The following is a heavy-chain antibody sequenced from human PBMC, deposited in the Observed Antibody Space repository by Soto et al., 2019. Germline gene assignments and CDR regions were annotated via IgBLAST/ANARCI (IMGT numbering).Heavy chain of an antibody. CDR3: ARGPMIVVPAYYYYYGMDV. CDR2: IYYSGST. D-gene: IGHD3-22*01. CDR1: GGSISSGGYY. V-gene: IGHV4-31*03. J-gene: IGHJ6*02. Sequence: SETLSLTCTVSGGSISSGGYYWSWIRQHPGKGLEWIGYIYYSGSTYYNPSLKSRVTISVDTSKNQFSLKLSSVTAADTAVYYCARGPMIVVPAYYYYYGMDVWGQGTTVTVSS.